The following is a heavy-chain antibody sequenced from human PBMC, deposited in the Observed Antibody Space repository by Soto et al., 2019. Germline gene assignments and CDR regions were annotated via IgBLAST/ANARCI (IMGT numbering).Heavy chain of an antibody. Sequence: SETLSLTCAVSGYSISSGFYWGWLRQPPGKGPQWIGNIFHRGTTYYNPPLMSRAAISVDTAKNEFSLRLSAVTAADTAVYYCARVGSPYYYKSSGYFTYWGQGALVTVSS. D-gene: IGHD3-22*01. CDR3: ARVGSPYYYKSSGYFTY. V-gene: IGHV4-38-2*01. CDR1: GYSISSGFY. J-gene: IGHJ1*01. CDR2: IFHRGTT.